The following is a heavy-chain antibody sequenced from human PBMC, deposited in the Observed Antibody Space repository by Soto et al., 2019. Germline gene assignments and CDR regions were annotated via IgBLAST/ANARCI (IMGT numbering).Heavy chain of an antibody. CDR2: ISYTGST. CDR1: GVTLTGGTYD. CDR3: ALSSGKLLRFGHRFFGSWCGP. J-gene: IGHJ5*02. V-gene: IGHV4-39*01. Sequence: PXESISLTCPVFGVTLTGGTYDWRCIRQPPGQGLEGLATISYTGSTYYDPSLKSRVTIAVDTSKNQFSLKLTSVTAADTAVYYCALSSGKLLRFGHRFFGSWCGPWGKGNRIAFSS. D-gene: IGHD3-3*01.